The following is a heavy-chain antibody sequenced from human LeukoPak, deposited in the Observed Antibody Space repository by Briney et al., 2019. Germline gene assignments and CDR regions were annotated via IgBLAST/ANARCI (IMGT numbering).Heavy chain of an antibody. CDR2: IKQDGSEK. D-gene: IGHD3-10*01. CDR3: ARVALEPRGGSGSYYKQPFRGPYYMDV. CDR1: GFTFSSYW. V-gene: IGHV3-7*01. Sequence: GGSLRLSCAASGFTFSSYWMSWVRQAPGKGLEWVANIKQDGSEKYYVDSVKGRFTISRDNAKNSLYLQMNSLRAEDTAVYYCARVALEPRGGSGSYYKQPFRGPYYMDVWGKGTTVTISS. J-gene: IGHJ6*03.